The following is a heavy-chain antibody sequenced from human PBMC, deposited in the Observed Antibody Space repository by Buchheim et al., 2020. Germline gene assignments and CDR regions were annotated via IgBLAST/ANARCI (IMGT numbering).Heavy chain of an antibody. CDR2: INSDGSSI. D-gene: IGHD2-8*01. Sequence: EVQLVESGGGLVQPGGSLRLSCAASGFTFSSYWMHWVRQAPGKGLVWVSRINSDGSSISYADYVKGRFPISSDNAKNTLFLQMNSLRVEDTAVYYCARFQALTNSPLAYWGQG. V-gene: IGHV3-74*01. J-gene: IGHJ4*02. CDR3: ARFQALTNSPLAY. CDR1: GFTFSSYW.